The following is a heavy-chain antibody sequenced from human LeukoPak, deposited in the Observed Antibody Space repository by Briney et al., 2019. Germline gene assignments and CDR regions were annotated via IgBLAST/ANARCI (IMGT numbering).Heavy chain of an antibody. Sequence: QSGGSLRPSCAASGFTFSSYAMSWVRQAPGKGLEWVSAISGSGGSTYYADSVKGRFIISRDNSKNTLYLQMNSLRAEDTAVYYCAKSLAEGYYFDYWGQGTLVTVSS. CDR2: ISGSGGST. V-gene: IGHV3-23*01. CDR3: AKSLAEGYYFDY. CDR1: GFTFSSYA. J-gene: IGHJ4*02.